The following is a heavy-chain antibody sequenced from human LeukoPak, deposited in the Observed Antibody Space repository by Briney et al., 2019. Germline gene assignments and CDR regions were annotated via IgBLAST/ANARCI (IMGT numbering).Heavy chain of an antibody. CDR1: GGSISSGSYY. J-gene: IGHJ3*02. CDR3: ARDTPPYSSGEKGRPFDI. Sequence: SQTLSLTCTVSGGSISSGSYYWSWIRQPAGKGLEWIGRIYTSGSTNYNPSLKSRVTISVDTSKNQFSLKLSSVTAADTAVYYCARDTPPYSSGEKGRPFDIWGQGTMVTVSS. D-gene: IGHD6-19*01. V-gene: IGHV4-61*02. CDR2: IYTSGST.